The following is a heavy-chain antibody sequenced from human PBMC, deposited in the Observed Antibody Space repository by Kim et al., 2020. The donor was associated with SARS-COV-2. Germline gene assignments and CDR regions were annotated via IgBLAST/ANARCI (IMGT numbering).Heavy chain of an antibody. J-gene: IGHJ6*02. CDR2: IKQDGSEK. D-gene: IGHD5-18*01. CDR1: GFTFSTYW. V-gene: IGHV3-7*01. Sequence: GGSLRLSCAAPGFTFSTYWMSWVRQAPGKGLEWVANIKQDGSEKYYVDSVKGRFTISRDNAKNSLYLQMNSLRAEDTAVYYCARDNIFYSYGQLRGYYYYYGMDVWGQGTTVTVSS. CDR3: ARDNIFYSYGQLRGYYYYYGMDV.